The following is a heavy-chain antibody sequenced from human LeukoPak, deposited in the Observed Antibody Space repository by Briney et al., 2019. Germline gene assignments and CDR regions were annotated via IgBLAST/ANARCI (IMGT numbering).Heavy chain of an antibody. V-gene: IGHV3-21*01. Sequence: GGCLRLSCAASGFTFSSYSMNWVRQAPGKGREWVSSISSSSSYIYYADSVKGRFTISRDNAKNSLYLQMNSLRAEDTAVYYCARDEYSSSWYKLYFDYWGQGTLVTVSS. CDR1: GFTFSSYS. J-gene: IGHJ4*02. D-gene: IGHD6-13*01. CDR2: ISSSSSYI. CDR3: ARDEYSSSWYKLYFDY.